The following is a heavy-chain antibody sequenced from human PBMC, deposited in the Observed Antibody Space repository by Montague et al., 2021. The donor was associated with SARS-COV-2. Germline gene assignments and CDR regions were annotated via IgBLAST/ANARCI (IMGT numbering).Heavy chain of an antibody. Sequence: SETLSLTCSVSGDSITNHYWSWIRQPAGKGLEWIGRMHFTGKTNFSPFFSSRLTMSADTSKNQFSLKLTSVTAADTAIYFCARDRFDFGAGSQGTIDFWGQGTLVTVSS. V-gene: IGHV4-4*07. CDR1: GDSITNHY. CDR3: ARDRFDFGAGSQGTIDF. CDR2: MHFTGKT. J-gene: IGHJ4*02. D-gene: IGHD3-10*01.